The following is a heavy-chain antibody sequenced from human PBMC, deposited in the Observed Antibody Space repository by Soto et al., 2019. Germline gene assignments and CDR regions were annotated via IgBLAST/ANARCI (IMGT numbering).Heavy chain of an antibody. V-gene: IGHV5-51*01. D-gene: IGHD3-16*01. CDR3: TKGANSPFDS. J-gene: IGHJ4*02. Sequence: GGALTIYRQVPGYRFSSSWIVWVRQKPGKGLEWLGNVYPSDSDVRYILAFEGQVTISADNSINTAYLQLLNLKASNTAIYYCTKGANSPFDSWGQGTWVTVSS. CDR2: VYPSDSDV. CDR1: GYRFSSSW.